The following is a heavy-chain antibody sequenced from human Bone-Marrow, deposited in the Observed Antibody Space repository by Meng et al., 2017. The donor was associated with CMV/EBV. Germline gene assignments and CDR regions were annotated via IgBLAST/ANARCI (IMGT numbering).Heavy chain of an antibody. CDR3: ARDGGAYYDSSGYSYYYYGMDV. CDR1: GYTFTSYG. J-gene: IGHJ6*02. Sequence: ASVKVSCKASGYTFTSYGISWVRQAPGQGLEWMGWISAYNGNTNYAQKLQGRVTMTTDTSTSTAYMELRSLRSDDTAVYYCARDGGAYYDSSGYSYYYYGMDVWGQGNTV. D-gene: IGHD3-22*01. V-gene: IGHV1-18*01. CDR2: ISAYNGNT.